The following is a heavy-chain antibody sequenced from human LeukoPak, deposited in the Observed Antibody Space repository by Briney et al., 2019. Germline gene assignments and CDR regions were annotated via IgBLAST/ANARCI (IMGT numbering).Heavy chain of an antibody. D-gene: IGHD2-21*02. V-gene: IGHV3-23*01. CDR2: ISGGGDIT. CDR3: VREENPATAHY. Sequence: GGSLRLSCAASGFNFSNHAMSWVRQTPAKGLEWVSAISGGGDITYYADSVTGRFTISRDNSKDTLFLQMHSLSPGDTAGYYFVREENPATAHYWAQG. CDR1: GFNFSNHA. J-gene: IGHJ4*02.